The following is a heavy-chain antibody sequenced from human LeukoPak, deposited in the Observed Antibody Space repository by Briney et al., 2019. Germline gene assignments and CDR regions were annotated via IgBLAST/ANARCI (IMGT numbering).Heavy chain of an antibody. V-gene: IGHV4-31*03. CDR1: GGSISSGGNY. J-gene: IGHJ6*03. CDR2: IYHSGSA. CDR3: ARGATRRSFGEDYYYYMDV. Sequence: PSQTLSLTCTVSGGSISSGGNYWSWIRQHPGKGLEWIGYIYHSGSAYYDPSLKSRVTISENKSLDQFSLRLSSVTAADTAVYFCARGATRRSFGEDYYYYMDVWGKGTTVTVSS. D-gene: IGHD2-15*01.